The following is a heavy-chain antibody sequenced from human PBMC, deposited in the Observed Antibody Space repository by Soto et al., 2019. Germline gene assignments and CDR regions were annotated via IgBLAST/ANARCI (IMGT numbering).Heavy chain of an antibody. CDR3: VMVNNFVTPTPQDV. D-gene: IGHD3-16*02. CDR2: LSPYTGNT. Sequence: QVQLVQSGDEVKTPGASVKISCPASGCIFVNYGIAWVRQAPGQGLEWMGWLSPYTGNTHSGTKVQGRLTMTTDTSTSTAYMVLGRLTSDDTAVHYCVMVNNFVTPTPQDVWGQGDTVTVSS. V-gene: IGHV1-18*01. CDR1: GCIFVNYG. J-gene: IGHJ6*02.